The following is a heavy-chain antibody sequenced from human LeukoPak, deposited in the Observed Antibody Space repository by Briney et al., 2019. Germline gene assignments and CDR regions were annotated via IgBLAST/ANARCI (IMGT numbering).Heavy chain of an antibody. CDR1: GGSISSYY. CDR3: ARRGRNSSGWQDYL. Sequence: SETLSLTCTVSGGSISSYYWSWIRQPPGKGLEWVANIYHTGSTNYNPSLSSRVTISIDTAKNQFSLKLTSVTAADTAVYYCARRGRNSSGWQDYLWGQGTLVTVSS. J-gene: IGHJ4*02. D-gene: IGHD6-25*01. V-gene: IGHV4-59*01. CDR2: IYHTGST.